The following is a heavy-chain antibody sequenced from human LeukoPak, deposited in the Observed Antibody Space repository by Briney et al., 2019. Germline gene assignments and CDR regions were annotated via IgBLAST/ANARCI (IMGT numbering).Heavy chain of an antibody. CDR3: ARPSRSVSTAGAFDI. V-gene: IGHV4-59*01. Sequence: SETLSLTCTVSGGSISNYFWSWIRQPPGKGLEWIGYTYYSGGTNYNPSLKSRVTISVDTSKNQFSLKLSSVTAADTAVYYCARPSRSVSTAGAFDIWGQGTMVTVSS. J-gene: IGHJ3*02. D-gene: IGHD5/OR15-5a*01. CDR2: TYYSGGT. CDR1: GGSISNYF.